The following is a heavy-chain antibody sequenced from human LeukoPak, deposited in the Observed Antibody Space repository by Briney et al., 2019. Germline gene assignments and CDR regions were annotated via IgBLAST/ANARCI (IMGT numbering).Heavy chain of an antibody. CDR3: ASPYDPYYFDC. CDR2: INHSGST. D-gene: IGHD3-16*01. V-gene: IGHV4-34*01. Sequence: ASETLSLTCAVYGGSFSGYYWSWIRQPLGKGLEWIGEINHSGSTNYNPSLKSRVTISVDTSKNQFSLKLSSVTAADTAVYYCASPYDPYYFDCWGQGTLVTVSS. CDR1: GGSFSGYY. J-gene: IGHJ4*02.